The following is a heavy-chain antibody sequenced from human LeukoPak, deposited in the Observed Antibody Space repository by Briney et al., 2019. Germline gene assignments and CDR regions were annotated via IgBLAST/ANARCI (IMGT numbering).Heavy chain of an antibody. CDR2: IYNSGSST. CDR1: DGSISIYY. D-gene: IGHD1-26*01. J-gene: IGHJ4*02. Sequence: SETLSLTCTVSDGSISIYYWNWIRQPPGKGLEWIGYIYNSGSSTIYNPSLQSRVTISVDMSKNQFSLRLSSVTAADTAVYYCARSKGMFRIGVSYWGQGTLVTVSS. V-gene: IGHV4-59*01. CDR3: ARSKGMFRIGVSY.